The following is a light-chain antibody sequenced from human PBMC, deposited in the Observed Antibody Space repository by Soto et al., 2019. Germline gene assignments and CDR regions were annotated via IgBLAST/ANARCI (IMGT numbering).Light chain of an antibody. V-gene: IGKV1-39*01. CDR1: QNISSY. CDR3: QQSYSMPLT. Sequence: DIPMTQSPSSLSASVGDRVTITCRASQNISSYLNWYQQKPGKAPELLIYAVTNLQSGVPSWFSGSGSGTEFTLSTIILQPEDFATYYCQQSYSMPLTFGRGTKVEIK. J-gene: IGKJ1*01. CDR2: AVT.